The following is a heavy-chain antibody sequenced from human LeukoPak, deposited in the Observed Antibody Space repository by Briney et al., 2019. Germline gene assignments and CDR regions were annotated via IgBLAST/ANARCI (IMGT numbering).Heavy chain of an antibody. CDR1: GFTLSSYV. V-gene: IGHV3-74*01. D-gene: IGHD5-24*01. J-gene: IGHJ4*02. Sequence: GGSLRLSCETAGFTLSSYVMHWVRRTPGKGLVWVSRISHNGFISYADSVKGRFTISRDNAKNTLILQMNSLRAEDTAVYYCARDWVYKIDYWGRGTLVTVSS. CDR3: ARDWVYKIDY. CDR2: ISHNGFI.